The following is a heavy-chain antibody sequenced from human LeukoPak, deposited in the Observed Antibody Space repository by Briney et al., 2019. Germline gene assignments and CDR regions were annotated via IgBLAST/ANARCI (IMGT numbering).Heavy chain of an antibody. D-gene: IGHD3-22*01. CDR1: GGSISSYH. V-gene: IGHV4-59*08. Sequence: SETLSLTCTVSGGSISSYHWNWIRQPPGKGLEWIGYIHYSGSIDYNPALKSRVTISVDTSEHQLSLKLSSVTAADTAVYYCARQGPGGYYDSSGYYVLYWYFDLWGRGTLVTVSS. CDR2: IHYSGSI. J-gene: IGHJ2*01. CDR3: ARQGPGGYYDSSGYYVLYWYFDL.